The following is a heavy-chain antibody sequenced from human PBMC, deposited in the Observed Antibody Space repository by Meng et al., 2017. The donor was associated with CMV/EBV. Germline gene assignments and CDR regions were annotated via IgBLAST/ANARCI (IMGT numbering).Heavy chain of an antibody. D-gene: IGHD3-10*01. CDR2: INHSGST. Sequence: QLQLQRGVAGLCKPSAYLSVSCCVYGGSVCGYYWSWIRQPPGKWLEWIGEINHSGSTNYNPSLKSRVTISVDTSKNQFSLKLSSVTAADTAVYYCARESMVRGEDWGQGTLVTVSS. CDR3: ARESMVRGED. CDR1: GGSVCGYY. V-gene: IGHV4-34*01. J-gene: IGHJ4*02.